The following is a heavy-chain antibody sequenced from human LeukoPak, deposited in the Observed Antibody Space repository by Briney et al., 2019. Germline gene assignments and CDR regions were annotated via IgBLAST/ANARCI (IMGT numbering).Heavy chain of an antibody. CDR1: GYSISSGYY. D-gene: IGHD3-16*02. CDR3: ARRLVDYVWGSYRRPFDY. J-gene: IGHJ4*02. Sequence: SETLSLTCNVSGYSISSGYYWGWIRQPPGKGLEWIGSIYHSGSTYYNPSLKSRVTISVDTSKNQFSLKLSSVTAADTAVYYCARRLVDYVWGSYRRPFDYWGQGTLVTVSS. V-gene: IGHV4-38-2*02. CDR2: IYHSGST.